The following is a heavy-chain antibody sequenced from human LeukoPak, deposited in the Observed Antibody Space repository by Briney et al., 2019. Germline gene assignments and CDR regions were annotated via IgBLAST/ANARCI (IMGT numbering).Heavy chain of an antibody. J-gene: IGHJ2*01. CDR2: TYYRSKWYD. CDR3: ARGSKGSSPYWYFDL. Sequence: SQTLSLTCAISGDSVSSSSATWNWIRQSPSRGLEWLGRTYYRSKWYDDYAVSVKSRITISPDTSKNHFSLQLNSVTPEDTAVYYCARGSKGSSPYWYFDLWGRGTLATVSS. CDR1: GDSVSSSSAT. D-gene: IGHD6-13*01. V-gene: IGHV6-1*01.